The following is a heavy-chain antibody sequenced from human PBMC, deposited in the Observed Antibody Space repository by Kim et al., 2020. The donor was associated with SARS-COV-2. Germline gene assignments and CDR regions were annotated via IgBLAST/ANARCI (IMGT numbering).Heavy chain of an antibody. CDR3: ASNRDYYYYGMDV. Sequence: AVSVKRQITINPDTSKNQFSLQLNSVTPEDTAVYYCASNRDYYYYGMDVWGQGTTVTVSS. J-gene: IGHJ6*02. V-gene: IGHV6-1*01.